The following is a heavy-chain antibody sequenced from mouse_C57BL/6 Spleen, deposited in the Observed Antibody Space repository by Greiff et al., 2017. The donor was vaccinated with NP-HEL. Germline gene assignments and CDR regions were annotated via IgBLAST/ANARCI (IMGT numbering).Heavy chain of an antibody. Sequence: LQESGAELARPGASVKLSCKASGYTFTSYGISWVKQRTGQGLEWIGEIYPRSGNTYYNEKFKGKATLTADKYSSTAYMELRSLTSEDSAVYFCARSGLPGFAYWGQGTLVTVSA. D-gene: IGHD3-1*01. V-gene: IGHV1-81*01. J-gene: IGHJ3*01. CDR2: IYPRSGNT. CDR3: ARSGLPGFAY. CDR1: GYTFTSYG.